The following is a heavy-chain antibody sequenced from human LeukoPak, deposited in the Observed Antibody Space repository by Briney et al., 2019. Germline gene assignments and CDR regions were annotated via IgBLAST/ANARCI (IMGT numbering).Heavy chain of an antibody. CDR3: ARSLYSSSWYDY. Sequence: SETLPLTCTVSGGSISSYYWSWIRQPAGKGLEWIGRIYTSGSTNYNPSLKSRVTMSVDTSKNQFSLKLSSVTAADTAVYYCARSLYSSSWYDYWGQGTLVTVSS. V-gene: IGHV4-4*07. CDR2: IYTSGST. D-gene: IGHD6-13*01. CDR1: GGSISSYY. J-gene: IGHJ4*02.